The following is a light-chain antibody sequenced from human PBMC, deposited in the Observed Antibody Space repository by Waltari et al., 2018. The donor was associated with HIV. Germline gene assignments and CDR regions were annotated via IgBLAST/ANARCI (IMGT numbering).Light chain of an antibody. CDR3: CSYAGSTTFYV. Sequence: QSALTQPASVSGSPGQSITISCTGTSSDVGSYNLVSWYQQHPGKAPKLKIYEGSKRPSGVSKRFSGSKSGNTASLTISGLQAEDEADYYCCSYAGSTTFYVFGTGTKVTVL. V-gene: IGLV2-23*01. J-gene: IGLJ1*01. CDR1: SSDVGSYNL. CDR2: EGS.